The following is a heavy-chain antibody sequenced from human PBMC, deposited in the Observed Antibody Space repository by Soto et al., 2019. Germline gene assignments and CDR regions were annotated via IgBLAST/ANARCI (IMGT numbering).Heavy chain of an antibody. CDR2: ISSSGGST. J-gene: IGHJ6*02. Sequence: EVQLLESGGGLVQPGGSLRLSCAASGFTFSSYAMSWVRQAPGKGLEWVSTISSSGGSTYYADSVKGRFTISRDNSKNTLYLQKNSPRAEDTAVYYCAKGRWELSRIGVWGQGTTVTVSS. CDR3: AKGRWELSRIGV. V-gene: IGHV3-23*01. CDR1: GFTFSSYA. D-gene: IGHD1-26*01.